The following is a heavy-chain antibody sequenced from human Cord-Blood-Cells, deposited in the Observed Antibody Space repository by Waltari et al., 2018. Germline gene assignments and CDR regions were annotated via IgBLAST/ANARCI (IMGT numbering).Heavy chain of an antibody. CDR3: ARGTTGTDY. D-gene: IGHD1-1*01. J-gene: IGHJ4*02. V-gene: IGHV3-33*01. Sequence: QVQLVESGGGVVQPGRSLRLSCAASGFTFSSYGMPWGRQAPGKGLEWVAGIWYDGSNKDYADSVKGRFTISRDNSKNTLYLQMNSLRAEDTAVYYCARGTTGTDYWGQGTLVTVSS. CDR2: IWYDGSNK. CDR1: GFTFSSYG.